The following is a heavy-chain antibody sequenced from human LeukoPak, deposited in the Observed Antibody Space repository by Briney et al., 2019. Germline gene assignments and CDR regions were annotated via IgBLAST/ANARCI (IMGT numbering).Heavy chain of an antibody. J-gene: IGHJ4*02. Sequence: GGSLRLSCAASGFTFSSYAMYWVRQAPGKGLEWVAVISYDGSNKYYADSVKGRFSISRDNSKNTLYLQMNSLRAEDTAVYYCARGYEGYCSGGSCYPLYWGQGTLVTVSS. V-gene: IGHV3-30-3*01. CDR2: ISYDGSNK. CDR3: ARGYEGYCSGGSCYPLY. D-gene: IGHD2-15*01. CDR1: GFTFSSYA.